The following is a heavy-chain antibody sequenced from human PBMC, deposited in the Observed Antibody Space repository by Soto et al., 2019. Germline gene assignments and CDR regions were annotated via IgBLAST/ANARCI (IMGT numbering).Heavy chain of an antibody. CDR1: GFTFSSYA. Sequence: VGSLRLSCAASGFTFSSYAMSWVRQAPGKGLEWVSAISGSGGSTYYADSVKGRFTISRDNSKNTLYLQMNSLRAEDTAVYYCAKDPARDIVFYYYYYGMDVWGQGTTVTVSS. V-gene: IGHV3-23*01. D-gene: IGHD3-16*02. J-gene: IGHJ6*02. CDR3: AKDPARDIVFYYYYYGMDV. CDR2: ISGSGGST.